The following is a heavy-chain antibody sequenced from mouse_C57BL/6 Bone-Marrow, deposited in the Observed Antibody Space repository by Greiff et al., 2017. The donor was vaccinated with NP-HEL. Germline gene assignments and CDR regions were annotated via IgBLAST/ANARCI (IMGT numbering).Heavy chain of an antibody. J-gene: IGHJ3*01. CDR1: GYTFTSYW. CDR2: IVPNSGGT. V-gene: IGHV1-72*01. D-gene: IGHD1-1*01. CDR3: ARSSIYYYGSPWFAY. Sequence: QVQLQQPGAELVKPGASVKLSCKASGYTFTSYWMHWVKQRPGRGLEWIGRIVPNSGGTKYNEKFKSKATLTVDKPSSTAYMQLSSLTSEDSSVYYCARSSIYYYGSPWFAYWGQGTLVTVSA.